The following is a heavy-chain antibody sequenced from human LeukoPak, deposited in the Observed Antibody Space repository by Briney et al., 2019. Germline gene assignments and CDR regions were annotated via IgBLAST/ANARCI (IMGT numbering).Heavy chain of an antibody. D-gene: IGHD1-26*01. J-gene: IGHJ4*02. CDR3: ARGGWELPFDY. CDR2: IYYSGST. CDR1: GGSISSYY. Sequence: SETLSLTCTVSGGSISSYYWSWIRQPPGKGLEWIGYIYYSGSTNYNPSLKSRVTISVDTSKNQFSLKLSSVTAAGTAVYYCARGGWELPFDYWGQGTLVTVSS. V-gene: IGHV4-59*08.